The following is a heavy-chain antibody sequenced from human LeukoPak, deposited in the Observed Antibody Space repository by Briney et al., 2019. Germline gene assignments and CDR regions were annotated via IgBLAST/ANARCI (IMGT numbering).Heavy chain of an antibody. CDR2: ISGSGAST. Sequence: GGSLRLSCAASGFTFSSYAMSWVRQAPGKGLEWVSGISGSGASTSYADSVKGRFTISRDNSKNTLYLQMNSLRAEDTALYYCAKRGYGSGSSKYDDYWGQGTLVTVSS. J-gene: IGHJ4*02. D-gene: IGHD3-10*01. CDR1: GFTFSSYA. CDR3: AKRGYGSGSSKYDDY. V-gene: IGHV3-23*01.